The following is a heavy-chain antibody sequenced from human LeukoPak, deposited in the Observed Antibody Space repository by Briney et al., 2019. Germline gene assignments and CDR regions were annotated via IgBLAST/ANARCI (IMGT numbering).Heavy chain of an antibody. D-gene: IGHD2-2*01. CDR2: ISSSSSYI. J-gene: IGHJ4*02. CDR1: GFTFSTYT. Sequence: PGGSLRLSCAASGFTFSTYTMNWVRQAPGKGLEWVSSISSSSSYIYYADSVKGRFTISRDDAKNSLYLQMNSLRAEDTAVYYCARALDGQKDIVVVPAAMGYWGQGTLVTVSS. CDR3: ARALDGQKDIVVVPAAMGY. V-gene: IGHV3-21*01.